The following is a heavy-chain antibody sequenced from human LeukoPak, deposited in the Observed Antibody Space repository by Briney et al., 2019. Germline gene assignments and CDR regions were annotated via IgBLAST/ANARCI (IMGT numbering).Heavy chain of an antibody. Sequence: SETLSLTCAVYGGSFSDYYWSWIRQPPGKGLEWIGEINHSRSTNYNPSLKSRVTISVDTSKNQFSLKVTSVTAADTAVYYCARASTTSRHNWFDPWGQGTLVTVSS. J-gene: IGHJ5*02. CDR3: ARASTTSRHNWFDP. CDR1: GGSFSDYY. V-gene: IGHV4-34*01. D-gene: IGHD2-2*01. CDR2: INHSRST.